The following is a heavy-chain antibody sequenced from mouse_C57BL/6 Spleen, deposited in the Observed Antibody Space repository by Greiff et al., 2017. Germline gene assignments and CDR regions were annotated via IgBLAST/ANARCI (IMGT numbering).Heavy chain of an antibody. CDR3: ARYDYDEEGAMDY. V-gene: IGHV1-81*01. D-gene: IGHD2-4*01. CDR2: IYPRSGNT. Sequence: QVQLKQSGAELARPGASVKLSCKASGYTFTSYGISWVKQRTGQGLEWIGEIYPRSGNTYYNEKFKGKATLTADKSYSTAYMELRRLTSEDSAVYFCARYDYDEEGAMDYWGQGTSVTVSS. CDR1: GYTFTSYG. J-gene: IGHJ4*01.